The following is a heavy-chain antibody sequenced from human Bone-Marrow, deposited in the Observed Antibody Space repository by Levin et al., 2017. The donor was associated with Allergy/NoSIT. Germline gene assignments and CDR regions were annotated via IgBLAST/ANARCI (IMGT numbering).Heavy chain of an antibody. Sequence: AGGSLRLSCVGSGFTFENHGIHWVRQAPGKGLEWVSVSSYDGSDEYYGESVRGRITMSRDNSKNTVYLQIDTVRPDDTALYYCAKTGGNHRHEFDSEGQGILVTVSS. CDR2: SSYDGSDE. CDR1: GFTFENHG. V-gene: IGHV3-30*18. D-gene: IGHD1-1*01. J-gene: IGHJ4*02. CDR3: AKTGGNHRHEFDS.